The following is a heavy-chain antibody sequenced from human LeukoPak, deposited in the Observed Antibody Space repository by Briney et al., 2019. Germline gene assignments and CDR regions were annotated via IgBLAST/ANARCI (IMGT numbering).Heavy chain of an antibody. CDR3: VRDGHRLFDYYYNYMDV. J-gene: IGHJ6*03. CDR2: ISAYNGYT. D-gene: IGHD2-21*01. CDR1: GYTFTNYG. Sequence: ASVKVSCKASGYTFTNYGISWVRQAPRQGLEWMGWISAYNGYTHYAQMLQGRVTMTTDTPTSTAYMELRSLRSDDTAVYYCVRDGHRLFDYYYNYMDVWGKGTTVIVSS. V-gene: IGHV1-18*01.